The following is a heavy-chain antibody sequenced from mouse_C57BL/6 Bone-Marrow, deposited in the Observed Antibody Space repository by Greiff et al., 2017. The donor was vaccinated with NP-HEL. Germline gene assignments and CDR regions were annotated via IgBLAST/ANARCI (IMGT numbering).Heavy chain of an antibody. J-gene: IGHJ1*03. D-gene: IGHD1-1*02. CDR2: INSDGGST. CDR1: EYEFPSHD. V-gene: IGHV5-2*01. Sequence: EVKLVESGGGLVQPGESLKLSCESNEYEFPSHDMSWVRKTPEQRLELVAAINSDGGSTYYPDTMERRFIISRDNTKKTVYLQMSSLRSEDTALYYCASSPGSWYFDVWGTGTTVTVSS. CDR3: ASSPGSWYFDV.